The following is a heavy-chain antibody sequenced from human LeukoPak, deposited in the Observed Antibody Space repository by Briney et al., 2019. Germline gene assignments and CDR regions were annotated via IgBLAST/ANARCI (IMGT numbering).Heavy chain of an antibody. CDR2: IFSGGTT. D-gene: IGHD3-10*01. CDR1: GFSVRMKY. CDR3: ARFSGPGMQHYYYYMDV. J-gene: IGHJ6*03. V-gene: IGHV3-53*01. Sequence: GSLRLSCSASGFSVRMKYITWVRPASGKGLEWVSVIFSGGTTYYADSVKGRFTVSRDNSKNMMYLQMNSLRAEDAAVYYCARFSGPGMQHYYYYMDVWGTGTTVTVSS.